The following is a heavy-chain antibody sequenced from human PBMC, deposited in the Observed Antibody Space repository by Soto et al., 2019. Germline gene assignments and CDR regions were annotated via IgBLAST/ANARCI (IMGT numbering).Heavy chain of an antibody. D-gene: IGHD3-9*01. CDR1: GGSISSYY. V-gene: IGHV4-59*01. Sequence: PSETLSLTCTVSGGSISSYYWSWIRQPPGKGLEWIGYIYYSGSTNYNPSLKSRVTISVDTSKNQFSLKLSSVTAADTAVYYCARAGGDWLLFREIDYWGQGTLVTVSS. CDR3: ARAGGDWLLFREIDY. CDR2: IYYSGST. J-gene: IGHJ4*02.